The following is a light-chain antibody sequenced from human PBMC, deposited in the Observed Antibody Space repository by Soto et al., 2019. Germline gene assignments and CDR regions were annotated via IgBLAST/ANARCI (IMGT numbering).Light chain of an antibody. CDR3: QQYSTYPWT. CDR1: QTISTL. CDR2: NAS. V-gene: IGKV1-5*03. Sequence: DIQMTQSPSTLSASVGDRVTITCRASQTISTLLAWYQQRPGKAPNLLIYNASSLESGVPSRFSGSGSGTEFTLTISSLQPDDFATYFCQQYSTYPWTFGQGTKVEVK. J-gene: IGKJ1*01.